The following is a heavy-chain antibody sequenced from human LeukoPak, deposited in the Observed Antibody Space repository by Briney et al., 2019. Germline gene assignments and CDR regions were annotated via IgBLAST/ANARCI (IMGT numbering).Heavy chain of an antibody. Sequence: SETLSLTCTVSGGSISSYYWSWIRQPPGKGLEWIGYIYYSGSTNYNPSLKSRVPISVDTSKNQFSLKLSSVTAADTAVYYCARHRAAAGTNPWGQGTLVTVSS. J-gene: IGHJ5*02. V-gene: IGHV4-59*08. CDR3: ARHRAAAGTNP. CDR2: IYYSGST. CDR1: GGSISSYY. D-gene: IGHD6-13*01.